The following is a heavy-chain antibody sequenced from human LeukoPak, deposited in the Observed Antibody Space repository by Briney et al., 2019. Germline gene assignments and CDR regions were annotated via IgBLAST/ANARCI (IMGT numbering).Heavy chain of an antibody. CDR3: ARQPGGTAAFDI. CDR1: GASIDSYY. Sequence: SETLSLTCTVSGASIDSYYWSWIRQPPGKGLEWIGYAHYNGEIKYNPSLKSRLTISVDTSKNEVSLVLTPVTAADTALYYCARQPGGTAAFDIWAQGTMVTVSA. CDR2: AHYNGEI. D-gene: IGHD6-13*01. V-gene: IGHV4-59*08. J-gene: IGHJ3*02.